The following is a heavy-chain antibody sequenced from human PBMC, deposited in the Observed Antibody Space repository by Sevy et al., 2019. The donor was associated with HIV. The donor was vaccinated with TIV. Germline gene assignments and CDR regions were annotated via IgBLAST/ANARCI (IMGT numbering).Heavy chain of an antibody. D-gene: IGHD3-9*01. V-gene: IGHV3-30*18. CDR1: GIIFTTSR. Sequence: GGSLRLSCAVSGIIFTTSRMHWVRQAPGKGLEWVAVISYDGRNKFYGDSVKGRFTISRDNSKNILYLQMNSLRAEDTAVYYCAKDFTGYNGMDVWGQGTMVTVSS. CDR2: ISYDGRNK. CDR3: AKDFTGYNGMDV. J-gene: IGHJ6*02.